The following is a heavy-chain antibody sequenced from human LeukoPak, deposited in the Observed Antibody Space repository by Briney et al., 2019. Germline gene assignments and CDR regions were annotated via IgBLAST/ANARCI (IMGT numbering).Heavy chain of an antibody. Sequence: GGSLRLSCAAPGFTVSSNYMSWVRQAPGKGLEWVSVIYSGGSTYYADSVKGRFTISRDNSKNTLYLQMNSLRAEDTAVYYCARDNYYDRADYWGQGTLVTVSS. CDR3: ARDNYYDRADY. J-gene: IGHJ4*02. CDR1: GFTVSSNY. V-gene: IGHV3-66*01. D-gene: IGHD3-22*01. CDR2: IYSGGST.